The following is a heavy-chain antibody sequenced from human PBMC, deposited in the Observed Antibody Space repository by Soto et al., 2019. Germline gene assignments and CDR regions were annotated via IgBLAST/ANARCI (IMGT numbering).Heavy chain of an antibody. Sequence: QVQLVESGGGVVQPGRSLRLSCAASGFTFSSYGMHWVRQAPGKGLEWVAVISYDGSNKYYADSVKGRFTISRDNSKNTLYLQMHSLRAVDTAVYYCAKDLGRDGYKPTGDWGQGTLVTVSS. CDR3: AKDLGRDGYKPTGD. CDR2: ISYDGSNK. D-gene: IGHD5-12*01. V-gene: IGHV3-30*18. J-gene: IGHJ4*02. CDR1: GFTFSSYG.